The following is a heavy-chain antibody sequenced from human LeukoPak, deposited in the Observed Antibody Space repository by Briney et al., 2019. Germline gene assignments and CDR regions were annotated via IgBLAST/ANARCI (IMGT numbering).Heavy chain of an antibody. J-gene: IGHJ4*02. CDR2: IGSSSSYI. V-gene: IGHV3-21*01. CDR1: GFTFSSYS. Sequence: GGSLRLSCAASGFTFSSYSINWVRQAPGKGLEWVSSIGSSSSYIYYADSVKGRFTISRDNAKNSLYLQMNSLRAEDTAVYYCARDRGFDYWGQGTLVTVSS. D-gene: IGHD3-10*01. CDR3: ARDRGFDY.